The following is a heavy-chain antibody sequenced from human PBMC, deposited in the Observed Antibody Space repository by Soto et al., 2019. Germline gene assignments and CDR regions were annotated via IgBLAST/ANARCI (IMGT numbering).Heavy chain of an antibody. CDR2: IYPGDSDT. CDR3: ARRRGTCSSTSCYLGGMDV. J-gene: IGHJ6*02. V-gene: IGHV5-51*01. CDR1: GYSFTSYW. D-gene: IGHD2-2*01. Sequence: GESLKISCKGSGYSFTSYWIGWVRQMPGKGLEWMGIIYPGDSDTRYSPSFQGQVTISADKSISTAYLQWSSLKASDTAMYYCARRRGTCSSTSCYLGGMDVWGQGTTVTVS.